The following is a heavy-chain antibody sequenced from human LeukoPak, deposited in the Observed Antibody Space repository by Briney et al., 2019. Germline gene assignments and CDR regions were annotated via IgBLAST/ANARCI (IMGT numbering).Heavy chain of an antibody. Sequence: PGRSLRLSCTASGFTFGDYAMSWFRQAPGKGLEWVGFIRSKAYGGTTEYAASVKGRFTISRDDSKSIAYLQMNSLKTEDTAVYYCTRDSSYYYDSSGYYDYWGQGTLVTVSS. V-gene: IGHV3-49*03. CDR3: TRDSSYYYDSSGYYDY. CDR2: IRSKAYGGTT. J-gene: IGHJ4*02. D-gene: IGHD3-22*01. CDR1: GFTFGDYA.